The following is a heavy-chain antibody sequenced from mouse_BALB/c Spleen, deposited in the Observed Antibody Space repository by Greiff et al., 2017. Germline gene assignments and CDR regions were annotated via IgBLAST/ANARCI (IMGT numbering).Heavy chain of an antibody. CDR3: ANSFAY. Sequence: EVQRVESGGGLVQPGGSRKLSCAASGFTFSSFGMHWVRQAPEKGLEWVAYISSGSSTIYYADTVKGRFTISRDNPKNTLFLQMTSLRSEDTAMYYCANSFAYWGQGTLVTVSA. V-gene: IGHV5-17*02. CDR1: GFTFSSFG. CDR2: ISSGSSTI. J-gene: IGHJ3*01.